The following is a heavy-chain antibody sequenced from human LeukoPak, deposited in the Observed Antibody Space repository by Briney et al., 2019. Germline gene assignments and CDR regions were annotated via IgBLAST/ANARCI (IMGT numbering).Heavy chain of an antibody. V-gene: IGHV3-7*01. Sequence: GGSLRLSCAASGFTFSSYWMSWVRQAPGKGLEWVANVKQDGSEKYYVDSVKGRFTISRDDAKNSLYLQMNSLRAEDTAVYYCARDLSLDSYNYMDVWGKGTTVTVSS. CDR2: VKQDGSEK. CDR1: GFTFSSYW. CDR3: ARDLSLDSYNYMDV. J-gene: IGHJ6*03.